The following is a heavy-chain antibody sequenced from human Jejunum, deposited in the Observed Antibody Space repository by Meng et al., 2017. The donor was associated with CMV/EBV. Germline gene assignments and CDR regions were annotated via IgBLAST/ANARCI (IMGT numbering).Heavy chain of an antibody. D-gene: IGHD1-26*01. V-gene: IGHV2-5*02. CDR3: AHFVGGYYPSRPDY. Sequence: TLNARRLTYVKTRQTLTLTVSFSGFSPSTSGEGVGWIRQPPGKALEWLALIYRGDDKRYSPSLNSRLTIAKDTSKNEVVLTLTNMGPIDTGTYYCAHFVGGYYPSRPDYWGQGTLVTVSS. J-gene: IGHJ4*02. CDR1: GFSPSTSGEG. CDR2: IYRGDDK.